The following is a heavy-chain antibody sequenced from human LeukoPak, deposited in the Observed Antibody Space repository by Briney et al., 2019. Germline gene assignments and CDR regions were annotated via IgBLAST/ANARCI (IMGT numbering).Heavy chain of an antibody. CDR3: AKDRSCTNDICHGDFDD. CDR2: ISGSGGST. V-gene: IGHV3-23*01. CDR1: GFTFSSYA. D-gene: IGHD2-8*01. J-gene: IGHJ4*02. Sequence: PGGSLRLSCAASGFTFSSYAVSWVRQAPGKGLEWVSSISGSGGSTYSADSVKGRFTISRDNSKNTLYLQMNSLRAEDTALYYCAKDRSCTNDICHGDFDDWGQGTLVTVSS.